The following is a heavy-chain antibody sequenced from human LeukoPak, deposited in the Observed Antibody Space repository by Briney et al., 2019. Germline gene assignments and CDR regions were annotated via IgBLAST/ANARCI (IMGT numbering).Heavy chain of an antibody. V-gene: IGHV3-48*01. J-gene: IGHJ6*02. CDR2: ISSSSSTI. CDR3: ARDSCSSTSCYSQYYYYGMDV. Sequence: GGSLRLSCAASGFTFSSYSMNWVRQAPGKRLEWVSYISSSSSTIYYADSVKGRFTISRDNAKNSLYLQMNSLRAEDTAVYYCARDSCSSTSCYSQYYYYGMDVWGQGTTVTVSS. D-gene: IGHD2-2*01. CDR1: GFTFSSYS.